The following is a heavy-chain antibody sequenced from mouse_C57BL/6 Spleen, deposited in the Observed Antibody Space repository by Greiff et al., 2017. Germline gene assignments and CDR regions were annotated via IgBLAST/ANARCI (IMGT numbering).Heavy chain of an antibody. CDR3: ARMGIYYGNYYAMDY. Sequence: QVQLQQPGAELVMPGASVKLSCKASGYTFTSYWMHWVKQRPGEGLEWVGEIDPSDSYTNYNQKFKGKSTLTVDKSSSTAYMQLSSLTSEDSAVYYCARMGIYYGNYYAMDYWGQGTSVTVSS. V-gene: IGHV1-69*01. CDR2: IDPSDSYT. CDR1: GYTFTSYW. D-gene: IGHD2-1*01. J-gene: IGHJ4*01.